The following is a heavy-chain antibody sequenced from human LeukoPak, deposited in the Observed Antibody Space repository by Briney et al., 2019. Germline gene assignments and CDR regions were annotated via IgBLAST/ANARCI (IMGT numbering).Heavy chain of an antibody. CDR2: IKQDGREK. D-gene: IGHD6-6*01. CDR1: GFTFSSYW. Sequence: GGSLRLSCAASGFTFSSYWMSWIRQALGQGLEWVAKIKQDGREKYYVDSVKGRFTISRDNAKNSLYLQMNSLRAVDTAVYYCARDLDPSSSPFPYYFDYWGQGTLVTVSS. V-gene: IGHV3-7*01. J-gene: IGHJ4*02. CDR3: ARDLDPSSSPFPYYFDY.